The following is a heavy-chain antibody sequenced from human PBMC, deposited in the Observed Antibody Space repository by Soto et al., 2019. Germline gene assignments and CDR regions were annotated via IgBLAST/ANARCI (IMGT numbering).Heavy chain of an antibody. CDR3: AKGGSSGWYNWFDP. Sequence: PGGSLRLSCAASGFTFSSYAMSWVRQAPGKGLEWVPAISGSGGSTYYADSVKGRFTISRDSSKDTLYLQMNSLRAEDTAVYYCAKGGSSGWYNWFDPWGQGTLVTVSS. CDR1: GFTFSSYA. D-gene: IGHD6-19*01. J-gene: IGHJ5*02. CDR2: ISGSGGST. V-gene: IGHV3-23*01.